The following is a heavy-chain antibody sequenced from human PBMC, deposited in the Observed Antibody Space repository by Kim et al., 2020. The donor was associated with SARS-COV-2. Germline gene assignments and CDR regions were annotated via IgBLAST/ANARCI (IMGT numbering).Heavy chain of an antibody. J-gene: IGHJ6*02. CDR2: ISGSGGST. V-gene: IGHV3-23*01. CDR1: GFTFSSYA. D-gene: IGHD2-2*02. Sequence: GGSLRLSCAASGFTFSSYAMSWVRQAPGKGLEWVSAISGSGGSTYYVDSVKGRFTISRDNSKNTLYLQMNSLRAEETAVYYCAKSYCSSTSCYTPGSATDYYYYGMDVWGQGTTVTVSS. CDR3: AKSYCSSTSCYTPGSATDYYYYGMDV.